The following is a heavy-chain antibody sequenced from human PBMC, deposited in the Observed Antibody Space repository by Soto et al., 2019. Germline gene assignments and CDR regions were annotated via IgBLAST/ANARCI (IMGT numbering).Heavy chain of an antibody. CDR3: ARDVEGGSAYEGGYYYDGMDV. V-gene: IGHV1-69*06. D-gene: IGHD2-15*01. CDR2: IIPIFGTA. Sequence: QVQLVQSGAEVKKPGSSVKVSCKASGGTFSSYAISWVRQAPGQGLEWMGGIIPIFGTANYAQKFQGRVTITADNSTSTAYMEMSSRRSEDKAVYYCARDVEGGSAYEGGYYYDGMDVWGQGTTVTVSS. J-gene: IGHJ6*02. CDR1: GGTFSSYA.